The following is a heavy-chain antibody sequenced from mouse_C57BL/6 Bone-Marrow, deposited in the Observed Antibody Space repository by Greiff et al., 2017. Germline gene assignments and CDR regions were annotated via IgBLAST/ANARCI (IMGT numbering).Heavy chain of an antibody. V-gene: IGHV1-22*01. CDR1: GYTFTDYN. D-gene: IGHD1-1*01. CDR2: INPKNGGT. J-gene: IGHJ2*01. CDR3: ARGATVVFDY. Sequence: VQLQQSGPELVKPGASVKMSCKASGYTFTDYNMHWVKQSHGKSLEWIGYINPKNGGTSYNQKFKGKATLTVNKSSSTAYMERRSLTSADSAVYYCARGATVVFDYWGQGTTLTVSS.